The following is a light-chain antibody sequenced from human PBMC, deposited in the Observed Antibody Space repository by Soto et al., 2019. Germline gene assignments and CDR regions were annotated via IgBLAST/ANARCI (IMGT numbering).Light chain of an antibody. CDR2: AAS. Sequence: EIVLTQSPATLSLFPGERATLSCRASQSVSSYVAWYQHKPGQAPRLLMSAASNRATGIPARFSGSWSGTDFTLNISSLEPEDFAVYYCQHRSKFGGGTKVEIK. V-gene: IGKV3-11*01. CDR3: QHRSK. J-gene: IGKJ4*02. CDR1: QSVSSY.